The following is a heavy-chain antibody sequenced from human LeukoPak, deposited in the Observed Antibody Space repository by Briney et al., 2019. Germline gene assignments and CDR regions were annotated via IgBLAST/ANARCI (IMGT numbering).Heavy chain of an antibody. CDR2: IKQDGSET. Sequence: GGSLRLSCATSGFTFSSYWMSWVRQAPGKGLEWVANIKQDGSETYYVDSVKGRFTISRDNAKNSLYLQMNSLRVEDTAVYYCAKEIYYGDHLYFQHWGQGTLVTVSS. D-gene: IGHD4-17*01. CDR1: GFTFSSYW. V-gene: IGHV3-7*01. CDR3: AKEIYYGDHLYFQH. J-gene: IGHJ1*01.